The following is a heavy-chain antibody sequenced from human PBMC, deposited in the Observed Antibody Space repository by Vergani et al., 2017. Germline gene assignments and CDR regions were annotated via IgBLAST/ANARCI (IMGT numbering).Heavy chain of an antibody. J-gene: IGHJ6*03. V-gene: IGHV3-48*01. CDR1: GFTFSSYS. CDR3: ARVQNGGYMDV. D-gene: IGHD3-10*01. CDR2: ISPSSTTI. Sequence: EVQLVESGGNLVQPGGSLRLSCAASGFTFSSYSMNWVRQAPGKGLEWVSYISPSSTTIYYADSVKGRFTISRDNVKNSLYLQMNSLRAEETAVYYCARVQNGGYMDVWGKGTTVTVSS.